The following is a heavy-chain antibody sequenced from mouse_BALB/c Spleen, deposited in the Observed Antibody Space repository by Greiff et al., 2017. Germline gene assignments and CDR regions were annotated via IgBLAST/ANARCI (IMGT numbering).Heavy chain of an antibody. D-gene: IGHD5-1-1*01. Sequence: EVKLVESGGGLVKPGGSLKLSCAASGFTFSSYAMSWVRQTPEKRLEWVATISSGGSYTYYPDSVKGRFTISRDNAKNTLYLQMSSLRSEDTAMYYCARQIPDYWGQGTTLTVSS. V-gene: IGHV5-9-3*01. CDR3: ARQIPDY. CDR1: GFTFSSYA. CDR2: ISSGGSYT. J-gene: IGHJ2*01.